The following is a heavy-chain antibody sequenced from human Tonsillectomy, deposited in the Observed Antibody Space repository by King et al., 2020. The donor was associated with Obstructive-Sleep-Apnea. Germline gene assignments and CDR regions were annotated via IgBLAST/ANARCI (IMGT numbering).Heavy chain of an antibody. CDR1: GFTFISYA. D-gene: IGHD4-17*01. V-gene: IGHV3-23*04. CDR3: AKDLHGDQRVNWFDP. CDR2: ISGRGGST. Sequence: VQLVESGGGLVQPGGSLRLSCAASGFTFISYAMSWVRRAPGKGVEWVSAISGRGGSTYYADPVKGRFTISRDNSKNTLYLQMNRLRAEDTAVYYCAKDLHGDQRVNWFDPWGQGTLVTVSS. J-gene: IGHJ5*02.